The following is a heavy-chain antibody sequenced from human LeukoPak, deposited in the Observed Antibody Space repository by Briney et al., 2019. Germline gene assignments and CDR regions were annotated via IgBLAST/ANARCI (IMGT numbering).Heavy chain of an antibody. CDR1: GGSISFYY. D-gene: IGHD3-16*01. J-gene: IGHJ4*02. CDR3: ARAGGVPMTPFDY. Sequence: SETLSLTCTVSGGSISFYYWSWIRQPPGKGLEWIGYTYYTGTTNYNPSLKSRVTISLDTSKNQCSLKLSSVTAADTAVYYCARAGGVPMTPFDYWGQGTLVTVSS. CDR2: TYYTGTT. V-gene: IGHV4-59*01.